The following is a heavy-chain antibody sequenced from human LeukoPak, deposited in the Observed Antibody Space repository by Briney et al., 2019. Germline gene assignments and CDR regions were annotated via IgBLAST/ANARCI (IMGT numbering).Heavy chain of an antibody. J-gene: IGHJ5*02. CDR2: INPNSGGT. V-gene: IGHV1-2*02. CDR3: ARSPAHGFQFDP. Sequence: ASVTVSCKASGYTFTGYYMHWVRQAPGQGLEWMGWINPNSGGTNYAQKFQGRVTMTRDTSISTAYMELSRLRSDDTAVYYCARSPAHGFQFDPWGQGTLVTVSS. CDR1: GYTFTGYY. D-gene: IGHD3-10*01.